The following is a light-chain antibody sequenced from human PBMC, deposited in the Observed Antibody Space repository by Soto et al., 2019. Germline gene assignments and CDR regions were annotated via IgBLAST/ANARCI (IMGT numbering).Light chain of an antibody. CDR2: QAS. Sequence: DIQMTQSPSTLSSSVGDRITLSCRASQSISSWLAWYQQKPGKAPNLLIYQASNLASGVPSRFSGSGSGTEFTLTITSLQPDDFAAYYCQQYNSYSRTFGQGTKLEI. CDR3: QQYNSYSRT. V-gene: IGKV1-5*03. CDR1: QSISSW. J-gene: IGKJ2*02.